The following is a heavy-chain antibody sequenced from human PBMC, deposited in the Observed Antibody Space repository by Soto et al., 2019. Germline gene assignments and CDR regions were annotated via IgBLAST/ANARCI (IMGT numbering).Heavy chain of an antibody. V-gene: IGHV1-3*01. CDR1: GYTFTSYA. Sequence: ASVKVSCKASGYTFTSYAMHWVRQAPGQRLEWMGWINAGNGNTKYSQKFQGRVTITRDTSASTAYMELSSLRSEDRAVYYCAIGDCSNYKEYYYYDYMDVWGKGTTVTVS. CDR3: AIGDCSNYKEYYYYDYMDV. J-gene: IGHJ6*03. CDR2: INAGNGNT. D-gene: IGHD4-4*01.